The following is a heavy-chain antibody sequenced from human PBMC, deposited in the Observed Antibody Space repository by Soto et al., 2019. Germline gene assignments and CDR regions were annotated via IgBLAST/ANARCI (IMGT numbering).Heavy chain of an antibody. V-gene: IGHV4-31*03. CDR1: GGSISSGGYY. CDR2: IYYSGST. Sequence: SETLSLTCTVSGGSISSGGYYWSWIRQHPGKGLEWIGYIYYSGSTYYNPSLKSRVTISVDTSKNQFSLKLSSVTAADTAVYYCARRTMVRGVREGEYNWFDPWGQGTLVTVSS. J-gene: IGHJ5*02. CDR3: ARRTMVRGVREGEYNWFDP. D-gene: IGHD3-10*01.